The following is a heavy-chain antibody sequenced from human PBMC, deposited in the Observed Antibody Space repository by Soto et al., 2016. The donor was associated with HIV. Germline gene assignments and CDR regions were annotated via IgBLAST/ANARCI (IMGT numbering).Heavy chain of an antibody. D-gene: IGHD3-16*01. CDR1: GGSISSGGYF. CDR2: IYHNGDT. V-gene: IGHV4-31*03. Sequence: QVRLQESGPGLVKPSQTLSLTCTVSGGSISSGGYFWSWIRQLPGKGLAWIGHIYHNGDTHYNPSLKNRLIISVDTSNNHFSLKLVSVTAADTAMYYCARVPVLGDWSFGVGGPFDIWGLRDNGHRLF. CDR3: ARVPVLGDWSFGVGGPFDI. J-gene: IGHJ3*02.